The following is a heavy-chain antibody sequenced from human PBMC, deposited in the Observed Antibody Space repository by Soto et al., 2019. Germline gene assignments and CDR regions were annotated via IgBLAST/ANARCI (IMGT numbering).Heavy chain of an antibody. D-gene: IGHD2-15*01. J-gene: IGHJ3*02. CDR1: GFTFSSYS. Sequence: PGGSLRLSCAASGFTFSSYSMNWVRQAPGKGLEWVSSISSSSSYIYYADSVKGRFTISRDNAKNSLYLQMNSLRAEDTAVYYCARDEGRGGNGNAFDIWGQGTMVNVSS. CDR2: ISSSSSYI. V-gene: IGHV3-21*01. CDR3: ARDEGRGGNGNAFDI.